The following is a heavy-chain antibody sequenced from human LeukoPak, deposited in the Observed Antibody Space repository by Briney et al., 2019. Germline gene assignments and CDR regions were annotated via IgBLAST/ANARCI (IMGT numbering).Heavy chain of an antibody. CDR2: INPNSGNT. Sequence: ASVKVSCKASGYTFTGYYMHWVRQAPGQGLEWMGWINPNSGNTGYAQKFQGRVTMTRNTSISTAYMELSSLRSEDTAVYYCATSTYDFWSGYQINWFDPWGQGTLVTVSS. V-gene: IGHV1-8*02. D-gene: IGHD3-3*01. CDR3: ATSTYDFWSGYQINWFDP. J-gene: IGHJ5*02. CDR1: GYTFTGYY.